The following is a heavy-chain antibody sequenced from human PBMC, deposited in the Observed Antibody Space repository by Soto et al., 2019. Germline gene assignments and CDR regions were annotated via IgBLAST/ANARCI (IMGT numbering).Heavy chain of an antibody. V-gene: IGHV4-59*01. Sequence: QVQLQESGPGLVKPSETLSLTCTVSGGSISSYYWRWIRQPPGKGLEWIGYIYYSGSTNYNPSLKSRVTISVDTSKNQFSLKLSSVTAADTAVYYCAREGGGAPGAFDIWGQGTMVTVSS. CDR3: AREGGGAPGAFDI. J-gene: IGHJ3*02. D-gene: IGHD2-21*01. CDR2: IYYSGST. CDR1: GGSISSYY.